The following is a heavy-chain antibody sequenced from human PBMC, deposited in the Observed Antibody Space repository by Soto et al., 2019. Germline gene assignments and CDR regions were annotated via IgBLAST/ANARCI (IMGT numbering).Heavy chain of an antibody. CDR2: ISAYNGNT. J-gene: IGHJ6*03. V-gene: IGHV1-18*01. CDR1: GYTFTSYG. Sequence: QVQLVQSGAEVKKPGASVKVSCKASGYTFTSYGISWVRQAPGQGLEWMGGISAYNGNTNYAQKLQGRVTMTTDTSKSTAYVELRSLRSDDTAVYYCAREGDCSSTSCPQDYYYYYMDVWGKGTTGTVSS. CDR3: AREGDCSSTSCPQDYYYYYMDV. D-gene: IGHD2-2*01.